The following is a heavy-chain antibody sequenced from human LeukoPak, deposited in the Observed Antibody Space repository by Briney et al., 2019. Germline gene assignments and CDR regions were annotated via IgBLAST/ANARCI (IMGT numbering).Heavy chain of an antibody. CDR2: ISYDGSNK. CDR3: ARGLRSNYVWGNIEY. D-gene: IGHD3-16*01. CDR1: GFNFSSYA. J-gene: IGHJ4*02. V-gene: IGHV3-30*04. Sequence: GGSLRLSCAASGFNFSSYAMHWVRQAPGKGLEWVAVISYDGSNKYYTDSVKGRFTISRDNSKNTLYLQMNSLRAEDTAVYYCARGLRSNYVWGNIEYWGQGTLVTVSS.